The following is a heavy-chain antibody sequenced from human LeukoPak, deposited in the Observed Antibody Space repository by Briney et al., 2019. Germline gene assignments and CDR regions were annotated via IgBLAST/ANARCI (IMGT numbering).Heavy chain of an antibody. Sequence: PSETLSLTCGVYGGPFTGYYWNWIRQPPGKGLEWIGEINHSGNSNYNPALKSRVAISVDTSKKQFSLNLSSVTAADTAIYYCARRPTIVSFRFDPWGQGTLVTVSS. CDR3: ARRPTIVSFRFDP. J-gene: IGHJ5*02. CDR2: INHSGNS. V-gene: IGHV4-34*01. D-gene: IGHD5-24*01. CDR1: GGPFTGYY.